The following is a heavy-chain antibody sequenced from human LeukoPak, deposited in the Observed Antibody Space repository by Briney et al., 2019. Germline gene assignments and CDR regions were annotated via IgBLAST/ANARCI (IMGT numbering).Heavy chain of an antibody. D-gene: IGHD6-13*01. J-gene: IGHJ4*02. Sequence: SETLSLTCAVSGGSISSNSYYWGWIRQPPGKGLEWIGSIYYSGSTYYNPSLKSRVTISVDTSKNQFSLKLSSVTAADTAVYYCARDGGSSSWYRPYYFDYWGQGTLVTVSS. CDR3: ARDGGSSSWYRPYYFDY. V-gene: IGHV4-39*07. CDR1: GGSISSNSYY. CDR2: IYYSGST.